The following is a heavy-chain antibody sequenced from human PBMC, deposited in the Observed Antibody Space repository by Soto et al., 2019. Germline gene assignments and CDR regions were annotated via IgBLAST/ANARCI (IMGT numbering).Heavy chain of an antibody. J-gene: IGHJ4*02. CDR2: IYTSGTT. D-gene: IGHD1-26*01. CDR1: GGSFSGYY. CDR3: ARDSVGISSPGVY. V-gene: IGHV4-4*07. Sequence: SETLSLTCAVYGGSFSGYYWSWIRQPAGKGLEWIGRIYTSGTTSYNPSLKSRVTMSLDTSKNQFSLRLTSVTAADTAVYYCARDSVGISSPGVYWGRGTLVTVSS.